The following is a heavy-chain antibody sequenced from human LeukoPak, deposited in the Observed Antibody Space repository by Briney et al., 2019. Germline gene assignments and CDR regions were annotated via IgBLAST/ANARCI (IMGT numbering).Heavy chain of an antibody. CDR3: ARDSYSSSWYKGVGWFDP. CDR1: GGPISSYY. J-gene: IGHJ5*02. CDR2: IYYSGST. D-gene: IGHD6-13*01. V-gene: IGHV4-59*01. Sequence: SEILSLSCIVSGGPISSYYWSWIRQPPGKGLEWVGYIYYSGSTNYKHSLTSRVTISVDTSKTQFSLKLSSVTAADTAVYYCARDSYSSSWYKGVGWFDPWGQGTLVTVSS.